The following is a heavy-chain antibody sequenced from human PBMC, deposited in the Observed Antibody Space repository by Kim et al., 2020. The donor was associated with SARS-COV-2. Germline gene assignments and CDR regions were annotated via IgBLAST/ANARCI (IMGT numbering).Heavy chain of an antibody. J-gene: IGHJ6*02. Sequence: GGSLRLSCAASGFTFSSYAMSWVRQAPGKGLEWVSAISGSGGSTYYADSVKGRFTISRDNSKNTLYLQMNSLRAEDTAVYYCAKDPFLGRYYYGMDVWGQGTTVTVSS. CDR2: ISGSGGST. CDR3: AKDPFLGRYYYGMDV. CDR1: GFTFSSYA. D-gene: IGHD7-27*01. V-gene: IGHV3-23*01.